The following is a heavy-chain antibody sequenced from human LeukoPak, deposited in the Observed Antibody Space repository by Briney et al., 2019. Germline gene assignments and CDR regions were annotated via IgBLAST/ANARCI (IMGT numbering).Heavy chain of an antibody. D-gene: IGHD4-17*01. CDR3: ARGAYGESSFDY. CDR1: GYPFTTYG. Sequence: ASVKVSCKASGYPFTTYGISWVRQAPGQGLEWMGWIRGYNGYTNYAQKLLDRVTMTTDTSTSTAYMELRSLRSDDTAVYYCARGAYGESSFDYWGQGTLVTVSS. V-gene: IGHV1-18*01. CDR2: IRGYNGYT. J-gene: IGHJ4*02.